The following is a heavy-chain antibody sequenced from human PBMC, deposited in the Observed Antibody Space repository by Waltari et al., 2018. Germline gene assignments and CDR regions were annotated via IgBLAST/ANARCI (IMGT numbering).Heavy chain of an antibody. CDR2: IIPILGIA. CDR1: GGTFSSYA. D-gene: IGHD3-22*01. J-gene: IGHJ6*03. Sequence: QVQLVQSGAEVKKPGSSVKVSCKASGGTFSSYAISWGRQAPGPGLEWMGGIIPILGIANYAQKFQGRVTITADKSTSTAYMELSSLRSEDTAVYYCARDSLYYYDSSGSYYYMDVWGKGTTVTVSS. CDR3: ARDSLYYYDSSGSYYYMDV. V-gene: IGHV1-69*10.